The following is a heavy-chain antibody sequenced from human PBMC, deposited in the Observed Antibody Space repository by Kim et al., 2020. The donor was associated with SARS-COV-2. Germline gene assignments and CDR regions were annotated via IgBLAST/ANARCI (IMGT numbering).Heavy chain of an antibody. J-gene: IGHJ6*01. V-gene: IGHV1-69*13. CDR3: ARQRAYYGILTGYPTKPTYYYSVMVV. Sequence: SVKVSCKASGGTFSSYAISWVRQAPGQGLEWMGGIIPIFGTANYAQKFQGRVTITADESTSTAYMELSSLRSEDTAVYYCARQRAYYGILTGYPTKPTYYYSVMVVWGQGTTVTVS. CDR1: GGTFSSYA. D-gene: IGHD3-9*01. CDR2: IIPIFGTA.